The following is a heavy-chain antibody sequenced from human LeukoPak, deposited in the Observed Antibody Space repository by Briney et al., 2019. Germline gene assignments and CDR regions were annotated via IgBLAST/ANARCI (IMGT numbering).Heavy chain of an antibody. Sequence: GGSLRLSCAASGFTFSSYSMNWVRQAPGKGLEWVSSISSSSSYIYYADSVKGRFTISRDNAKNSLYLQMNSLRAEDTAVYYCARWDSSGLTGGGAFDIWGQGTMVTVSS. J-gene: IGHJ3*02. CDR2: ISSSSSYI. CDR3: ARWDSSGLTGGGAFDI. V-gene: IGHV3-21*01. CDR1: GFTFSSYS. D-gene: IGHD6-19*01.